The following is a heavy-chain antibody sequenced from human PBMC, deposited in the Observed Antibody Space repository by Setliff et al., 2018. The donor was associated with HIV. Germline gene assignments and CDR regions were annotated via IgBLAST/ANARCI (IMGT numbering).Heavy chain of an antibody. V-gene: IGHV1-2*06. CDR2: INPKTGDT. CDR3: ARGRVRAAAVTGLDWFDF. D-gene: IGHD6-13*01. CDR1: GYTFTGYY. J-gene: IGHJ5*01. Sequence: GASVKVSCKASGYTFTGYYIHCLRQAPGQGLQWMGRINPKTGDTDYAQNFQGRVTLTTDTSINTAYMELHRLTSDDTAVHFCARGRVRAAAVTGLDWFDFWGQGSLVTVSS.